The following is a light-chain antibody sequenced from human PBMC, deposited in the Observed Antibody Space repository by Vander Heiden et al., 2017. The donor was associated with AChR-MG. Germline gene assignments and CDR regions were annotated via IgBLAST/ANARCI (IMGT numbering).Light chain of an antibody. J-gene: IGLJ2*01. CDR2: NKN. Sequence: SVLTQPPSASGTPGQTVTISCSGSRPNIGSKYVYWYQQLPGTAPKLLIYNKNQRPSGVPDRFSGSKSGTSATLAISGLRAEDEADYYCAAWDDSRSGWVFGGGTKLTVL. V-gene: IGLV1-47*02. CDR1: RPNIGSKY. CDR3: AAWDDSRSGWV.